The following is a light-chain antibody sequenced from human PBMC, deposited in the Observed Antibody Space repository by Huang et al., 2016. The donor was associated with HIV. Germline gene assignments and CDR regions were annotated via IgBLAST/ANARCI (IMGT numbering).Light chain of an antibody. CDR3: QQRRNWPVT. Sequence: EIVLTQSPATLSLSPGERVTLSCRASQSVRSYLAWYQQKPGQAPRLLIYDASNRAAGIPAIFSGSGSGTDITLTINSLEPEDFAVYCCQQRRNWPVTFGQGTKVEIK. CDR1: QSVRSY. V-gene: IGKV3-11*01. J-gene: IGKJ2*01. CDR2: DAS.